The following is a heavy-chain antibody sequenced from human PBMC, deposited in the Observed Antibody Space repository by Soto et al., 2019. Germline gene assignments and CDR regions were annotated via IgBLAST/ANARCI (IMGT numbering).Heavy chain of an antibody. CDR1: GFTFSSYA. CDR2: ISGSGGST. D-gene: IGHD6-6*01. J-gene: IGHJ4*02. Sequence: GGSLRLSCAASGFTFSSYAMSWVRQAPGKGLEWVSAISGSGGSTYYADSVKGRFTISRDNSKNTLYLQMNSLRAEDTAVYYCAKDGHPSPRIAARPPDYWGQGTLVTVSS. CDR3: AKDGHPSPRIAARPPDY. V-gene: IGHV3-23*01.